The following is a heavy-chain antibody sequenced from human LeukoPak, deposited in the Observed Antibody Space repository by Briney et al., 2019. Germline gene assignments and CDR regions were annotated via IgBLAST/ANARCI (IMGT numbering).Heavy chain of an antibody. CDR2: IYYTGSS. D-gene: IGHD3-22*01. CDR1: GGSIRSSDDY. J-gene: IGHJ3*02. CDR3: ARHDSSGPYNAFDI. V-gene: IGHV4-39*07. Sequence: PSETLSLTCSVSGGSIRSSDDYWGFVRQTPGKGLEWMGSIYYTGSSHYNPSLKSRATISVDTSKNQFSLKLTSVTAADTAVYYCARHDSSGPYNAFDIWGQGTMVTVSS.